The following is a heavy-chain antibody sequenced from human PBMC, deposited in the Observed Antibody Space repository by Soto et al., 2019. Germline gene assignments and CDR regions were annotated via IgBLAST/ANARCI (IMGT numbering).Heavy chain of an antibody. D-gene: IGHD1-26*01. CDR2: ILTSSDST. J-gene: IGHJ4*02. Sequence: GGSLRLSCAASGFTFSSYAMSWVRQAPGKGLEWVSTILTSSDSTYYADSVKGRFTISRDNSKNTLYLQMNSLRAEDTAVFYCAKDLGARGVGATLDYWGQGTVVTVSS. V-gene: IGHV3-23*01. CDR1: GFTFSSYA. CDR3: AKDLGARGVGATLDY.